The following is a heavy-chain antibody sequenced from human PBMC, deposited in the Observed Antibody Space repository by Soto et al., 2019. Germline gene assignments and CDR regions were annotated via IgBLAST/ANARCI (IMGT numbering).Heavy chain of an antibody. J-gene: IGHJ4*02. CDR3: ARVRRLAYCGGDCYSDFDY. D-gene: IGHD2-21*02. CDR1: GGSISSGGYY. Sequence: SETLSLTCTVSGGSISSGGYYWSWIRQHPGKGLEWIGYIYYSGSTYYNPSLKSRVTISVDTSKNQFSLELSSVTAADTAVYYCARVRRLAYCGGDCYSDFDYWGQGTLVTVSS. CDR2: IYYSGST. V-gene: IGHV4-31*03.